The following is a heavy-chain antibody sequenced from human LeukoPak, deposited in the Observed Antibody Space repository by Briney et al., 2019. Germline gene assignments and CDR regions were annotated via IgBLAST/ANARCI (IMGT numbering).Heavy chain of an antibody. CDR3: ARGVRVRFSYTNDY. V-gene: IGHV4-34*01. CDR2: INHSGST. CDR1: GGSFRGYY. D-gene: IGHD3-3*01. J-gene: IGHJ4*02. Sequence: SETLSLTCAVYGGSFRGYYWSWIRQPPGKGLEWIGEINHSGSTNYNPSLKSRVTISVDTSKNQFSLKLSSVTAADTAVHYCARGVRVRFSYTNDYWGQGTLVTVSS.